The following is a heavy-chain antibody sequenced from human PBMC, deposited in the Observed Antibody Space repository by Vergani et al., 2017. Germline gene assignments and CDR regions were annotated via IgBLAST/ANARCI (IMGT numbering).Heavy chain of an antibody. CDR3: ARLPTMAQNTYYYYHGMDV. D-gene: IGHD3-10*01. Sequence: EVQLVQSGAEVKKPGESLRISCKGSGYSFTSYWISWVRQMPGKGLEWMGRIDPSDSYTNYSPSFQGHVTISADKSISTAYLQWSSLKASDTAMYYCARLPTMAQNTYYYYHGMDVWGQGTTVTVSS. V-gene: IGHV5-10-1*01. CDR2: IDPSDSYT. CDR1: GYSFTSYW. J-gene: IGHJ6*02.